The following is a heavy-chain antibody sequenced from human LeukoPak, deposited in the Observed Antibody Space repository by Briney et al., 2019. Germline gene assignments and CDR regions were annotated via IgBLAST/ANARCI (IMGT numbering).Heavy chain of an antibody. J-gene: IGHJ5*02. CDR2: IYTSGST. Sequence: SETLSLTCTVSGGSISNYYWSWIRQPAGKGLEWIGRIYTSGSTNYNPSLKSRVTMSVDTSKNQFSLKLSSVTAADTAVYYCASEVYYYDSSGYSRGKWFDPWGQGTLVTVSS. V-gene: IGHV4-4*07. CDR3: ASEVYYYDSSGYSRGKWFDP. CDR1: GGSISNYY. D-gene: IGHD3-22*01.